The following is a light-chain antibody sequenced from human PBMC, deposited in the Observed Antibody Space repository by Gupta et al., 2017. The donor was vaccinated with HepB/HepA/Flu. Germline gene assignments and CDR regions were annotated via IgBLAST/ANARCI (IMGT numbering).Light chain of an antibody. CDR2: RAT. V-gene: IGKV3-15*01. Sequence: EIVMTQSPATLSVSPGDRATLSCRASQSVGTNLAWYQQRPGQAPRLLIYRATARATGVPARCRGSGCGKECTLNISRRQSDYIAVYYWQQNDNWPPWTFGQGTKVEIK. CDR3: QQNDNWPPWT. J-gene: IGKJ1*01. CDR1: QSVGTN.